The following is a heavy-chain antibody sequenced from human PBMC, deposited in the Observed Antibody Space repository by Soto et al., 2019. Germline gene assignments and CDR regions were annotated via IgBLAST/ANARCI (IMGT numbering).Heavy chain of an antibody. D-gene: IGHD3-3*01. CDR1: GDTVNGYA. V-gene: IGHV1-69*06. CDR2: IIPMFGTT. J-gene: IGHJ6*01. CDR3: ARGRIEGYDFWSGVVAGDV. Sequence: GASVKVSCKVSGDTVNGYAITWVRQAPGQGLEWMGGIIPMFGTTNYAQKFQGRVTITADKPTSTAYMEISSLRSEDTAVYYCARGRIEGYDFWSGVVAGDVWGQGTKVTVSS.